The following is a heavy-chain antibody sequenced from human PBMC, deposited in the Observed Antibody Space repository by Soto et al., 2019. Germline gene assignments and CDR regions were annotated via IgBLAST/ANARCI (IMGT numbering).Heavy chain of an antibody. J-gene: IGHJ6*02. CDR1: GFTFSSYV. Sequence: GGSLRLSCAASGFTFSSYVMHWVRQAPGKGLEWVAVISYDGSNKYYADSVKGRFTISRDNSKNTLYLQMNSLRAEDTAVYYCAKDHAAAGYYYYGMDVWGQGTTVTVSS. V-gene: IGHV3-30*18. CDR3: AKDHAAAGYYYYGMDV. D-gene: IGHD6-13*01. CDR2: ISYDGSNK.